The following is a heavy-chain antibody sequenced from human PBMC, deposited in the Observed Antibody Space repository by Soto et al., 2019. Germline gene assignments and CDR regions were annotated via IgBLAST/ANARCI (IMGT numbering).Heavy chain of an antibody. V-gene: IGHV3-7*01. Sequence: PGGSLRLSCAAAGFTFSSYWMSWVRQAPGKGLEWVANIKQDGSEKYYVDSVKGRFTISRDNAKNSLYLQMNSLRAEDTAVYYCARAPSGWELPHDAFDIWGQGTMVTVSS. D-gene: IGHD1-26*01. CDR2: IKQDGSEK. J-gene: IGHJ3*02. CDR3: ARAPSGWELPHDAFDI. CDR1: GFTFSSYW.